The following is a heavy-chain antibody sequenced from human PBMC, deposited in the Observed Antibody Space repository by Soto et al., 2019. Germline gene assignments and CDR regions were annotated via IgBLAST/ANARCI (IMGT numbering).Heavy chain of an antibody. J-gene: IGHJ4*02. V-gene: IGHV3-53*01. CDR1: GFTVSNSY. CDR3: ARGFQSSFGY. CDR2: IYSGGST. D-gene: IGHD2-21*01. Sequence: GGSLRLSCAASGFTVSNSYMSWVRQAPGKGLEWVSVIYSGGSTYYADSVKGRFTISRDSSKNTLYLQMNSLRAEDTAVYYCARGFQSSFGYWGQGTLVTVSS.